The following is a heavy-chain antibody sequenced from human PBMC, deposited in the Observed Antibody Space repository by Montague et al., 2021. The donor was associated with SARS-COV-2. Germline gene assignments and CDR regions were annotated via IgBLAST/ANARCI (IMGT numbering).Heavy chain of an antibody. Sequence: SKTLSLTCTVSGGSISSYYWSWIRQPPGKGLEWIGYIFNSGSTNYNPSLKSRVTISVDTSKNQLSLRLRSVTAADTAVYYCVRVGVSNWYSFFDYWGQGTLVTVSS. CDR2: IFNSGST. D-gene: IGHD6-13*01. V-gene: IGHV4-59*01. J-gene: IGHJ4*02. CDR1: GGSISSYY. CDR3: VRVGVSNWYSFFDY.